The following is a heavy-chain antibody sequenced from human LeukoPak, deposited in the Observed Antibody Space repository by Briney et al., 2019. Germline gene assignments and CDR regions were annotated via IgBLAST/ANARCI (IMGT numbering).Heavy chain of an antibody. CDR2: IWYDGSNK. CDR3: ARLPYSGSARGAFDI. CDR1: GFTFSSYG. Sequence: GGSLRLSCAASGFTFSSYGMHWVRQAPGKGPEWVAVIWYDGSNKYYADSVKGRFTISRDNSKNTLYLQMNSLRAEDTAVYYCARLPYSGSARGAFDIWGQGTMVTVSS. D-gene: IGHD1-26*01. V-gene: IGHV3-33*01. J-gene: IGHJ3*02.